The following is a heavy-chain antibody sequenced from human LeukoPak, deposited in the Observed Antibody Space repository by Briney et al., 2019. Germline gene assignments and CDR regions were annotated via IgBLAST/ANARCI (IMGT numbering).Heavy chain of an antibody. CDR3: AKGMLVATTNFDY. Sequence: GGSLRLSCAVSGFTFSNFAMTWVRQAPGKGLEWVSTFSGRTTNTYYADSVKGRFTISRHNSENTLYLQMNSLRAEDTAVYYCAKGMLVATTNFDYWGQGALVTVSS. D-gene: IGHD5-24*01. J-gene: IGHJ4*02. CDR2: FSGRTTNT. CDR1: GFTFSNFA. V-gene: IGHV3-23*01.